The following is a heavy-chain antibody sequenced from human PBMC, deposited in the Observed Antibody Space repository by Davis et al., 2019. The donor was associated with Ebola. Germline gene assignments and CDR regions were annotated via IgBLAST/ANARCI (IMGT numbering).Heavy chain of an antibody. CDR3: ARRVRGTGGNWFDP. V-gene: IGHV1-3*01. CDR1: GYTFTSYA. CDR2: ISASNGDA. J-gene: IGHJ5*02. D-gene: IGHD3-10*01. Sequence: AASVKVSCKTSGYTFTSYAIHWVRQAPGQRLEWMGWISASNGDAKYSQKFQGSVTITRDTSAKTAYMQLSSLRSEDTAVYYCARRVRGTGGNWFDPWGQGTLVTVSS.